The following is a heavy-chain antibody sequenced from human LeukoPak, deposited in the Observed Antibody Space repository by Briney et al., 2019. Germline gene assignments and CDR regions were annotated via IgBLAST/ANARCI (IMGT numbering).Heavy chain of an antibody. D-gene: IGHD3-22*01. CDR1: GFTFSSYW. V-gene: IGHV3-74*01. CDR3: AREVIVGSDAFDI. CDR2: INSDGSST. Sequence: GSLRLSCAASGFTFSSYWMHWVRQAPGKGLVWVSRINSDGSSTSYADSVKGRFTISRDNAKNTLYLQMNSLRAEDTAVYYCAREVIVGSDAFDIWGQGTLVTVSS. J-gene: IGHJ3*02.